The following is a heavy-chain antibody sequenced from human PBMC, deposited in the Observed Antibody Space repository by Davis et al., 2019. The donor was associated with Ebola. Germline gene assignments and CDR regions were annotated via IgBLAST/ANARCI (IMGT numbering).Heavy chain of an antibody. Sequence: SVPVSRQASRYTLPNSAILPVRPPPRQGLQWLGWLNTNTGNPTYAQGFRGRFVFSLDISVSTTYLQIFSLKAEDSAVYYCARPLVDFFYAVDVWGKGTTVSVSS. D-gene: IGHD3-10*01. CDR1: RYTLPNSA. CDR2: LNTNTGNP. CDR3: ARPLVDFFYAVDV. V-gene: IGHV7-4-1*01. J-gene: IGHJ6*04.